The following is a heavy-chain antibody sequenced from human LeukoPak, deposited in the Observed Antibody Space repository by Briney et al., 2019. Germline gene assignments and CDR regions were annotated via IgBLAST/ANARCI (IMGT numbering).Heavy chain of an antibody. V-gene: IGHV3-7*01. CDR3: MSAHGY. Sequence: SGGSLRLSCVVSGYSFSTNMMTWVRQAPGKGLEWVATILPGGRESYRVDSVKGRFTISRDNAKNSLYLQMNILGAEDTAVYYCMSAHGYWGLGTLVTVTS. J-gene: IGHJ4*02. CDR1: GYSFSTNM. CDR2: ILPGGRES.